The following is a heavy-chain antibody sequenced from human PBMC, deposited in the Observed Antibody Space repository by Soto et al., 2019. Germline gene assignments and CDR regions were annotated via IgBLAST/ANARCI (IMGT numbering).Heavy chain of an antibody. D-gene: IGHD6-13*01. CDR2: ISYDGFNK. CDR1: GFTFSSYG. Sequence: GGSLRLSCVVSGFTFSSYGMHWVRQAPGKGLEWMAVISYDGFNKNYADSVKGRFTISRDNSRNTLYLQMDSLRSEDTAVYYCARVGYSTNYGMAVWGQGTTVTVSS. V-gene: IGHV3-30*03. CDR3: ARVGYSTNYGMAV. J-gene: IGHJ6*02.